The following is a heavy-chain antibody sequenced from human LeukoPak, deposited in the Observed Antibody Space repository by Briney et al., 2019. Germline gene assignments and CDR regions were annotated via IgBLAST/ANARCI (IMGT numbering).Heavy chain of an antibody. D-gene: IGHD4-11*01. Sequence: PGGSLRLSCAASGFTFSTYAMGWVRQAPGKGLEWVSAISSNGGSLYYADSVKGRFTISRDKSKNTLYLQMNSLRAEDTAVYYCAKDLTTGDYFDYWGQGTLVTVSS. J-gene: IGHJ4*02. V-gene: IGHV3-23*01. CDR2: ISSNGGSL. CDR1: GFTFSTYA. CDR3: AKDLTTGDYFDY.